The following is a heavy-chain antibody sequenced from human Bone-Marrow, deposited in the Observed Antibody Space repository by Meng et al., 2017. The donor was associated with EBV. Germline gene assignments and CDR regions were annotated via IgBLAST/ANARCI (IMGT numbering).Heavy chain of an antibody. CDR2: INTNPGNP. CDR3: ATSNNWSDFHY. D-gene: IGHD1-1*01. V-gene: IGHV7-4-1*02. CDR1: GYTFTSYT. Sequence: QLQLVPSGSELKTPGASGKVSCKTSGYTFTSYTLNWVRQAPGQGLEWMGWINTNPGNPTYALGFTGRIVFSLDTSVSTAYLQISSLKADDTGVYYCATSNNWSDFHYWGQGTLVTVSS. J-gene: IGHJ4*02.